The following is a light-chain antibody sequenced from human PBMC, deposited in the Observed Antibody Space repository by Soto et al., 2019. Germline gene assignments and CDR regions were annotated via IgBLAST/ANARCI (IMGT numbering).Light chain of an antibody. CDR2: FDD. V-gene: IGLV1-36*01. CDR1: SSNIGNNA. Sequence: QSVLTQPPSLSAAPRQRGTISCSGSSSNIGNNAVNWYQKFPGKAPKLLIHFDDRVASGVSDRFSGSKSGTSASLAISGLQSEDEAEYYCAAWDDSLTGPVFGGGTKLTVL. J-gene: IGLJ3*02. CDR3: AAWDDSLTGPV.